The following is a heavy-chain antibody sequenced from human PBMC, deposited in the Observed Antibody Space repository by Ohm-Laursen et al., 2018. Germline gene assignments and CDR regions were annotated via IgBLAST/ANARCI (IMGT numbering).Heavy chain of an antibody. V-gene: IGHV4-4*07. J-gene: IGHJ4*02. CDR3: ARQDSGDYYFDY. CDR1: GDSISSYY. CDR2: IYTSGST. Sequence: TLSLTCTVSGDSISSYYWSWIRQPAGKGLEWIGRIYTSGSTNYNPSLESRVTISADTSKNQFSLRLTSVTAADTAVYYCARQDSGDYYFDYWGQGTLVTVSS. D-gene: IGHD4-17*01.